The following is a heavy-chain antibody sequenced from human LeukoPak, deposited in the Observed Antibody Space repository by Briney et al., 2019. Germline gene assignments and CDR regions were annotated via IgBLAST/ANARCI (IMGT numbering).Heavy chain of an antibody. CDR2: IYYSGST. CDR1: GGSISSDNHY. Sequence: SETLSLTCTVSGGSISSDNHYWSWIRQPPGKGLEWLGYIYYSGSTYYNPSLKSQITISVNTSNNQFSLKLSSVTAADTAVYYCASTQANWGSRNWFDPWGQGTLVTVSS. J-gene: IGHJ5*02. V-gene: IGHV4-30-4*01. CDR3: ASTQANWGSRNWFDP. D-gene: IGHD7-27*01.